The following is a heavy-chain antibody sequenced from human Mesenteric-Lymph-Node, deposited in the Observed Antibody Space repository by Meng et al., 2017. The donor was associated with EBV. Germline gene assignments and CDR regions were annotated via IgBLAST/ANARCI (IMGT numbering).Heavy chain of an antibody. Sequence: QVRLVHVGVEVKKPGASVKVSCEASGYTFTSYAMHWVRQAPGQRLEWMGWINVGNGDTKYSQKFHGRVTITRDTSATTAYMELRSLTSEDTAVYYCARDSTGDSRRFDPWGQGTLVTVSS. D-gene: IGHD3-22*01. CDR1: GYTFTSYA. J-gene: IGHJ5*02. CDR2: INVGNGDT. CDR3: ARDSTGDSRRFDP. V-gene: IGHV1-3*01.